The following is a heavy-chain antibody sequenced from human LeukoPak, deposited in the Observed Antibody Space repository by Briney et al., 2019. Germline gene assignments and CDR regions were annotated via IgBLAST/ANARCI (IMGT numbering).Heavy chain of an antibody. CDR1: GFTFSSYA. D-gene: IGHD3-22*01. CDR2: IAYDGSNK. J-gene: IGHJ6*02. CDR3: ARDQGVVVHGKYHYYGMDV. V-gene: IGHV3-30*04. Sequence: GGSLRLSCAASGFTFSSYAMHWVRQAPGKGLEWVAAIAYDGSNKYYADSVKGRFTISRDNSKKTLYLQMNSLRAEDTAVYYCARDQGVVVHGKYHYYGMDVWGQGTTVTVSS.